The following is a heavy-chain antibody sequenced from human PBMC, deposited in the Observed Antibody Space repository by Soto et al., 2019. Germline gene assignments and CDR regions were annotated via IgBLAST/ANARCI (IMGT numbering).Heavy chain of an antibody. D-gene: IGHD6-13*01. V-gene: IGHV6-1*01. CDR3: AREGTNRPRIAAGWFDP. CDR2: AHYGFKWYN. CDR1: GDSVSSNSTA. J-gene: IGHJ5*02. Sequence: SETLSLTCAISGDSVSSNSTAWNWTRQSPSRGREGLGRAHYGFKWYNDYAVSVKSRMTIHRDTSKNQFSLQLNSVTPEDTAVYYCAREGTNRPRIAAGWFDPWGQGTLVTVSS.